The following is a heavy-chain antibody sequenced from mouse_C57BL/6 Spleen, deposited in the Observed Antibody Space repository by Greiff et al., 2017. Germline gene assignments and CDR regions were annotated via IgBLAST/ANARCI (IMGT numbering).Heavy chain of an antibody. Sequence: EVQLVESGGDLVKPGGSLKLSCAASGFTFSSYGMSWVRQTPDKRLEWVATISSGGSYTYYPDSVKGRFTISRDNAKNTLYLQMSSLKSEDTAMYYCARTITTTGDWYFDVWGTGTTVTVSS. D-gene: IGHD2-4*01. CDR2: ISSGGSYT. CDR1: GFTFSSYG. CDR3: ARTITTTGDWYFDV. J-gene: IGHJ1*03. V-gene: IGHV5-6*01.